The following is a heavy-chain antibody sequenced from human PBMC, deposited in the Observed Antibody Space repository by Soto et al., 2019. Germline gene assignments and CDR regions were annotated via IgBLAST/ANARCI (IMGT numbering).Heavy chain of an antibody. CDR2: IYWNDDK. D-gene: IGHD4-17*01. CDR1: GFSLSTSGRG. CDR3: AHRGYGDYPRDNWFAP. Sequence: QITLKESGPTLVKPTQALTLTCSFSGFSLSTSGRGVGWIRQPPGKALEWLALIYWNDDKRFSPSLKSRLTITKDTSKNQVVLTMTNMDPVDTATYYCAHRGYGDYPRDNWFAPWGQGTLVTVSS. V-gene: IGHV2-5*01. J-gene: IGHJ5*02.